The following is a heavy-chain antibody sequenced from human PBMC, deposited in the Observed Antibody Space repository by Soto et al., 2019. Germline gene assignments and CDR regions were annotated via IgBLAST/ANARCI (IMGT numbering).Heavy chain of an antibody. J-gene: IGHJ6*03. CDR1: GGSISSSSYY. D-gene: IGHD3-10*01. Sequence: SETLSLTCTVSGGSISSSSYYWGWIRQPPGKGLEWIGSIYYSGSTYYNPSLKSRVTISVDTSKNQFSLKLSSVTAADTAVYYCARDLRSYYYYYMDVRGKGTTVTVSS. CDR2: IYYSGST. CDR3: ARDLRSYYYYYMDV. V-gene: IGHV4-39*07.